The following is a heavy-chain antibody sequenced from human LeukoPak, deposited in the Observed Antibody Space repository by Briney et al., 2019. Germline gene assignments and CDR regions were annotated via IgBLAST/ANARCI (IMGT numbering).Heavy chain of an antibody. CDR3: ARNDDGDIVVVPAAMVVVGAFDI. D-gene: IGHD2-2*01. Sequence: ASVKVSCKASGYTFTGYYMHWVRQATGQGLEWMGWMNPNSGNTGYAQKFQGRVTITRNTSISTAYMELSSLRSDDTAVYYCARNDDGDIVVVPAAMVVVGAFDIWGQGTMVTVSS. V-gene: IGHV1-8*03. CDR1: GYTFTGYY. CDR2: MNPNSGNT. J-gene: IGHJ3*02.